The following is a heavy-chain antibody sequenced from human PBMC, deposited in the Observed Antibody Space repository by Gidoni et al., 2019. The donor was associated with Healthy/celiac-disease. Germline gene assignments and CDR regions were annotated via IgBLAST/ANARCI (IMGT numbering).Heavy chain of an antibody. CDR2: IKQDGSEK. CDR1: GFTFSSDW. V-gene: IGHV3-7*03. Sequence: EVQLVESGGGLVQPGGSLRLSCAASGFTFSSDWMSWVRQAPGKGLEWVANIKQDGSEKYYVDSVKGRFTISRDNAKNSLYLQMNSLRAEDTAVYYCARDSESGSYLDYWGQGTLVTVSS. CDR3: ARDSESGSYLDY. J-gene: IGHJ4*02. D-gene: IGHD1-26*01.